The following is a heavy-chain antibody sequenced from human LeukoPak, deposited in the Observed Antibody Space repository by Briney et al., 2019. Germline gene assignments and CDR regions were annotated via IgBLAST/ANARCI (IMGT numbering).Heavy chain of an antibody. D-gene: IGHD3-16*02. J-gene: IGHJ4*02. CDR3: ARSPAQYYDYVWGSYRYRHFDY. Sequence: ASVKVSCKASGYTFTSYDINWVRQATGQGLEWMGWMSPNSGNTGYAQKFQGRVTMTRNTSISTAYMELSSLRSEDTAVYYCARSPAQYYDYVWGSYRYRHFDYWGQGTLVTVSS. CDR2: MSPNSGNT. CDR1: GYTFTSYD. V-gene: IGHV1-8*01.